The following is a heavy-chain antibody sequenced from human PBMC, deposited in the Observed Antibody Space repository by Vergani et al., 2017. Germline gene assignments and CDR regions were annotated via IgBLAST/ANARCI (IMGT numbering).Heavy chain of an antibody. CDR1: GYSISRGYY. Sequence: QVQLQESGPGLVKPSETLSLTCSVSGYSISRGYYWGWIRQPPGKGLEWIATVFHSGSAYYNPSLRRRVTISVETSKNQFSLKLSSVTAADPAVYYCAREGGSYYLYYFDYWGQGPLVTVSS. V-gene: IGHV4-38-2*02. CDR2: VFHSGSA. D-gene: IGHD1-26*01. J-gene: IGHJ4*02. CDR3: AREGGSYYLYYFDY.